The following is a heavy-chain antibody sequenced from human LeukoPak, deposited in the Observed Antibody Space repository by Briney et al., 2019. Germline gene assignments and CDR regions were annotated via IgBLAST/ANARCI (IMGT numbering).Heavy chain of an antibody. J-gene: IGHJ4*02. CDR2: ISFDGSNK. D-gene: IGHD3-22*01. CDR3: ARGGVYYDSSGYFVPYY. Sequence: SCKASGYTFTGYYMHWVRQAPGKGLEWVAVISFDGSNKYYADSVKGRFTISRDNSKNTLYLQMNSLRAEDTAMYYCARGGVYYDSSGYFVPYYWGQGTLVTVSS. V-gene: IGHV3-30-3*01. CDR1: GYTFTGYY.